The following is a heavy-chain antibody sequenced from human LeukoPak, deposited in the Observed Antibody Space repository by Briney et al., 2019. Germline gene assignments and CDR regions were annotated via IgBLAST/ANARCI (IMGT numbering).Heavy chain of an antibody. V-gene: IGHV1-69*05. Sequence: GASVKVSCKASGYTFTSYAISWVRQAPGQGLEWMGGIIPIFGTANYAQKFQGRVTVTRDTSTSTVHMELSGLRSEDTAVYYCARDQEGFDYWGQGTLVTVSS. J-gene: IGHJ4*02. CDR2: IIPIFGTA. CDR1: GYTFTSYA. CDR3: ARDQEGFDY.